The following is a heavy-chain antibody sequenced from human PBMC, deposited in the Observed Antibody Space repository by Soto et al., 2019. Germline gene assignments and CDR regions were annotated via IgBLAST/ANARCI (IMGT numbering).Heavy chain of an antibody. CDR3: AKRIMATIGHFDS. CDR2: ISGIGHST. Sequence: GGSLRLSCAAPGFTFSSYAMSWVRQAPGKGLEWVSSISGIGHSTYYADSVKGRFTISRDNSKNTLFLQMSRLRAEDTAVYYCAKRIMATIGHFDSWGQGTLVTVSS. J-gene: IGHJ4*02. CDR1: GFTFSSYA. D-gene: IGHD5-12*01. V-gene: IGHV3-23*01.